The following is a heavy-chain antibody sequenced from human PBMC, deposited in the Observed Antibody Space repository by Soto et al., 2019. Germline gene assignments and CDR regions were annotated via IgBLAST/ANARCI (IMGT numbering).Heavy chain of an antibody. Sequence: SETLSLTCTVSGGSISSGGYYWSWIRQHPGKGLEWIGYIYYSGSTYHNPSLKSRVTISVDTSKNQFSLKLSSVTAADTAVYYCARDGWGGGGLGFQLKVHYGMDVWGQGTTVTVSS. J-gene: IGHJ6*02. D-gene: IGHD3-10*01. V-gene: IGHV4-31*03. CDR3: ARDGWGGGGLGFQLKVHYGMDV. CDR1: GGSISSGGYY. CDR2: IYYSGST.